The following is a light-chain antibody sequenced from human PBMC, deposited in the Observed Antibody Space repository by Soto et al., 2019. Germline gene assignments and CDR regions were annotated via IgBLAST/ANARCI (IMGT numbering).Light chain of an antibody. V-gene: IGKV1-5*01. CDR2: DAS. J-gene: IGKJ5*01. Sequence: DIQLTQSPSTLSAAVGDSVTITCRASQNIRNLLAWYQLKPWKAPKLLIFDASTLKTVVPSRFGGSGSGAEFNFTITGLQPDDFATYFCQQYYTYSTFGQGTRLEI. CDR1: QNIRNL. CDR3: QQYYTYST.